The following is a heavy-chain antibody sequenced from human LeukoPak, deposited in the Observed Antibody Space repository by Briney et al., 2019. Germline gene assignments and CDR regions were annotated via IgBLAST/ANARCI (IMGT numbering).Heavy chain of an antibody. J-gene: IGHJ4*02. Sequence: PSETLSLTCSVSGGSISPYYWSWIRQPPGKGLEWIGYIYYSGTTNYNPSLQSRVTISVATSKNQFSLKLSSVTAADTALYYCARDRASAGGFDYWGQGTLVAVSS. CDR1: GGSISPYY. D-gene: IGHD2-15*01. V-gene: IGHV4-59*01. CDR2: IYYSGTT. CDR3: ARDRASAGGFDY.